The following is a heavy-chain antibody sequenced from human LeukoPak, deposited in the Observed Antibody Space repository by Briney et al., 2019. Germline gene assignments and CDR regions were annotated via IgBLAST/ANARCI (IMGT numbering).Heavy chain of an antibody. V-gene: IGHV4-59*11. CDR1: GGSISTHS. CDR3: ARGYSSGWFDFQL. J-gene: IGHJ1*01. CDR2: IYYTGNT. D-gene: IGHD6-19*01. Sequence: SETLSLTCTVSGGSISTHSWNWIRQPPGKGLEWIGNIYYTGNTNYDPSLKSRVTISVDTSKNQFSLKLSSVTAADTAVYYCARGYSSGWFDFQLWGQGTLVTVSS.